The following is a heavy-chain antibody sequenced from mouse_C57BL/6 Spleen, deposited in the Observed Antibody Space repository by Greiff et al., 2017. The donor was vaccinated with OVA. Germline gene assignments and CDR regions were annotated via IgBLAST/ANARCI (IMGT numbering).Heavy chain of an antibody. J-gene: IGHJ4*01. Sequence: VKLMESGPGLVQPSQSLSITCTVSGFSLTSYGVHWVRQSPGKGLEWLGVIWRGGSTDYNAAFMSRLSITKDNSKSQVFFKMNSLQADDTAIYYCAKKHLYYGSSSYAMDDWGQGTSVTVSS. D-gene: IGHD1-1*01. CDR1: GFSLTSYG. CDR2: IWRGGST. V-gene: IGHV2-5*01. CDR3: AKKHLYYGSSSYAMDD.